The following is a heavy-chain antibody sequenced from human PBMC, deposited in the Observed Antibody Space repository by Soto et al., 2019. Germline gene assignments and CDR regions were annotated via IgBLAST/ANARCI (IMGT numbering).Heavy chain of an antibody. CDR3: ARDLLRGHDYGDYVGGMDV. V-gene: IGHV1-2*02. D-gene: IGHD4-17*01. Sequence: ASVKVSCKASGYTFTGYYMHWVRQAPGQGLEWVGWINPNSGGTNYAQKFQGRVTMTRDTSISTAYMELSRLRSDDTAVYYCARDLLRGHDYGDYVGGMDVWGQGTTVTVSS. J-gene: IGHJ6*02. CDR2: INPNSGGT. CDR1: GYTFTGYY.